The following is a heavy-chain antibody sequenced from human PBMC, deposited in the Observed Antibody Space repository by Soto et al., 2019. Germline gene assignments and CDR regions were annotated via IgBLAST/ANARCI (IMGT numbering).Heavy chain of an antibody. Sequence: GGSLRLSCAASGFTFSSYSMNWVRQAPGKGLEWVSYISSSSSTIYYADSVKGRFTISRDNAKNSLYLQMNSLRAEDTAVYYCARGEPSGAYDYIWGSYLYDAFDIWGQGTMVTVSS. D-gene: IGHD3-16*02. V-gene: IGHV3-48*01. CDR3: ARGEPSGAYDYIWGSYLYDAFDI. CDR2: ISSSSSTI. CDR1: GFTFSSYS. J-gene: IGHJ3*02.